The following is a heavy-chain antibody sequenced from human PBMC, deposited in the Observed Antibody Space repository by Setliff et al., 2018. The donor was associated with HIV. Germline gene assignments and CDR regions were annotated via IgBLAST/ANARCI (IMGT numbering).Heavy chain of an antibody. CDR2: IYYSGSA. CDR3: ATWGGSPDGYFYYYMDV. J-gene: IGHJ6*03. CDR1: GGSIINYF. Sequence: SETLSLTCTVSGGSIINYFWSWIRLPPGKGLEWIGYIYYSGSADYNRSLKSRVTISVDTSKSQVSLNLNSVTAADTAVYYCATWGGSPDGYFYYYMDVWGKGTTVTVSS. D-gene: IGHD1-26*01. V-gene: IGHV4-59*01.